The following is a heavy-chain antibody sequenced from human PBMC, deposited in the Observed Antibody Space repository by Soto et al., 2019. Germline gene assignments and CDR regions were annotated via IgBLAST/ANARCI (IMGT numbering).Heavy chain of an antibody. CDR2: VDRSGTT. CDR1: GGSFSGYQ. D-gene: IGHD2-15*01. V-gene: IGHV4-34*02. CDR3: ARRSSVTAVVGGRRSYNWFDP. J-gene: IGHJ5*02. Sequence: QVQLQQWGAGLLKPSETLSLTCAVYGGSFSGYQWTWIRQPPGKGLEWIGEVDRSGTTDSNPSLGSRVSISADTSKNQFSLILTSVTAADTGVYYCARRSSVTAVVGGRRSYNWFDPWGQGSPVIVS.